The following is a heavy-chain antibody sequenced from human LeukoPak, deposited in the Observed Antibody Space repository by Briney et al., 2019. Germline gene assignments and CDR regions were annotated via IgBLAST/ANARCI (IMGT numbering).Heavy chain of an antibody. Sequence: SETLSLTCTVSGGSISSYYWSWIRQPPGRGLKWIGYMYYSGITNYNPSLKSRVTLSVDTSKNQFSLQLSSVTAADTAVYYCAREGLLCGGDCYRDAFDIWGQGTMVTVSS. CDR1: GGSISSYY. D-gene: IGHD2-21*02. J-gene: IGHJ3*02. CDR3: AREGLLCGGDCYRDAFDI. V-gene: IGHV4-59*01. CDR2: MYYSGIT.